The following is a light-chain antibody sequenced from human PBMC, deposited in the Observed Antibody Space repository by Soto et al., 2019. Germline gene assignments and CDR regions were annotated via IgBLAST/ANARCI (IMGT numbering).Light chain of an antibody. V-gene: IGKV2-28*01. CDR1: QSLLHSNGYNY. CDR3: MQALQTPPA. J-gene: IGKJ2*01. CDR2: LGS. Sequence: DIVMTQSPLSLPVTPGEPASISCRSSQSLLHSNGYNYLDWYLQKPGQSPQLLIYLGSNRASGVPDRFSGSGSCTDFTLKISRAEAEDVGVYYCMQALQTPPAFGQGTKLEIK.